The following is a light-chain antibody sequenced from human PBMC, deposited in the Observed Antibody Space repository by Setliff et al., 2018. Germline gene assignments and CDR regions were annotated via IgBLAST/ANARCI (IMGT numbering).Light chain of an antibody. V-gene: IGLV2-11*01. CDR2: DVS. CDR1: SSDVGGYNY. CDR3: CSYAGSYTSLYV. J-gene: IGLJ1*01. Sequence: QSVLPQPRSVSGSPGQSVTISCTGTSSDVGGYNYVSWYQQHPGKAPKLMIYDVSKRPSGVPDRFSGSKSGNTASLTISGLQAEDEADYYCCSYAGSYTSLYVFGTGTKV.